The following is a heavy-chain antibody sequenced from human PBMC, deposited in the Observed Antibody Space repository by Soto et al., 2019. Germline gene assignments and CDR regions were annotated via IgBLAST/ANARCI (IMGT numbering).Heavy chain of an antibody. CDR3: ARDRRAASGNLDY. V-gene: IGHV1-69*01. D-gene: IGHD6-13*01. CDR2: IIPIFGTA. J-gene: IGHJ4*02. Sequence: QVKLVQSGAEVKKPGSSVKVSCKASGGTFSSYAISWVRQAHGQGLEWMGGIIPIFGTANYAQKFQGRVTMTADESTSTAYMELSSLRSEDTAVYYCARDRRAASGNLDYWGQGTLVTVS. CDR1: GGTFSSYA.